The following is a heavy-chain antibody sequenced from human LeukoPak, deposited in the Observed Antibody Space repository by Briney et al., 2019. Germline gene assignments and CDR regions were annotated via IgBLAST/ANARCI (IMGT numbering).Heavy chain of an antibody. V-gene: IGHV1-18*01. D-gene: IGHD3-3*01. Sequence: ASVKVSGKASGYTFTSYGISWVRQAPGQGLEWMGWISAYNGNTNYAQKLQGRVTMTTDTSTSTAYMELRSLRSDDTAVYYCARVVITIFGVVIRLFDYWGQGTLVTVSS. CDR1: GYTFTSYG. CDR3: ARVVITIFGVVIRLFDY. CDR2: ISAYNGNT. J-gene: IGHJ4*02.